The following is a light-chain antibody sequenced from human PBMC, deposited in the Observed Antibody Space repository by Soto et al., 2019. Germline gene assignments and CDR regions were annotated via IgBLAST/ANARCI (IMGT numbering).Light chain of an antibody. CDR2: GAS. J-gene: IGKJ1*01. CDR1: QSVSNSY. Sequence: DIVLTQSPGTLSLSPGERATLSCRASQSVSNSYLAWYQQKPGQAPRLLIYGASRRATGIPDRFSGDGSGTDFTLTISRLEPEDFVVYYCQHYGTSPTWTFGQGTKVEVK. CDR3: QHYGTSPTWT. V-gene: IGKV3-20*01.